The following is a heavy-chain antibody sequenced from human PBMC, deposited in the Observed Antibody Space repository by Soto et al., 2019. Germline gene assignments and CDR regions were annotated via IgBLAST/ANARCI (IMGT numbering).Heavy chain of an antibody. CDR1: GGSISSSSYY. J-gene: IGHJ5*02. CDR3: ARLCIEWLVRGGLYNWFDP. V-gene: IGHV4-39*01. Sequence: SETLSLTCTVSGGSISSSSYYWGWIRQPPGKGLEWIGSIYYSGSTYYNPSLKSRVTISVDTSKNQFSLKLSSVTAADTAVYYCARLCIEWLVRGGLYNWFDPWGHGTLATVSS. CDR2: IYYSGST. D-gene: IGHD6-19*01.